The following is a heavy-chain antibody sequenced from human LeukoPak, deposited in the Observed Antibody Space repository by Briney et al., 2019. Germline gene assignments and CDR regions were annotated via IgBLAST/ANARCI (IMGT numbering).Heavy chain of an antibody. CDR2: LSWNSGSK. D-gene: IGHD6-13*01. Sequence: GGSLRLSCVVSGFTFDDYAMHWVRQAPGKGLEWVSGLSWNSGSKGYADSVRGRFTISRDNAKNSLYLQMNSLRAEDTALYYCAKGGFEGAAAGTVDWFDPWGQGTLVTVSS. J-gene: IGHJ5*02. V-gene: IGHV3-9*01. CDR1: GFTFDDYA. CDR3: AKGGFEGAAAGTVDWFDP.